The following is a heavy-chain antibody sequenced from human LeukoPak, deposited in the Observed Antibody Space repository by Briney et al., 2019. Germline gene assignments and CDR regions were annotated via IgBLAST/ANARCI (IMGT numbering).Heavy chain of an antibody. Sequence: PSETLSLTCTVSGGSISTSSHYWGWIRQPPGKGLEWIGEIYHSGSTNYNPSLKSRVTISVDKSKNQFSLKLSSVTDADTAVYYCARCYEGGYYYRWFDPWGQGTLVTVSS. CDR2: IYHSGST. J-gene: IGHJ5*02. CDR3: ARCYEGGYYYRWFDP. V-gene: IGHV4-39*07. D-gene: IGHD3-22*01. CDR1: GGSISTSSHY.